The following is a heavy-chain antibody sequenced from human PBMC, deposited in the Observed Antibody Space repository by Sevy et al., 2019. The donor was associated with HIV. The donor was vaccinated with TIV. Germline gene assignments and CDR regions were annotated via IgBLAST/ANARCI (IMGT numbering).Heavy chain of an antibody. CDR2: ISGSGGST. V-gene: IGHV3-23*01. J-gene: IGHJ4*02. Sequence: GGSLRLSCAASGFSFSNFGMSWVRQAPGKGLEWVLAISGSGGSTFYADSVKGRFIISRDNSKNTLYPQMSSLRAEDTAVYYCAKALVRVFYGDSIFFDYWGQGTLVTVSS. D-gene: IGHD4-17*01. CDR3: AKALVRVFYGDSIFFDY. CDR1: GFSFSNFG.